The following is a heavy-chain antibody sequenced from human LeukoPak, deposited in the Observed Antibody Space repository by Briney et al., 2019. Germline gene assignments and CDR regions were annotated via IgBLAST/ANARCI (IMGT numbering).Heavy chain of an antibody. V-gene: IGHV4-59*01. CDR3: ATTRGYSYGFFYFDQ. CDR1: GGSITSSY. CDR2: IYYTENA. J-gene: IGHJ4*02. D-gene: IGHD5-18*01. Sequence: SETLSLTCSVSGGSITSSYWSWIRQAPGKGLEWLGYIYYTENAKYNPSLKSRVTMSLDTSENPLSLKLTSVTAADTAVYHCATTRGYSYGFFYFDQWGQGTLVTVSS.